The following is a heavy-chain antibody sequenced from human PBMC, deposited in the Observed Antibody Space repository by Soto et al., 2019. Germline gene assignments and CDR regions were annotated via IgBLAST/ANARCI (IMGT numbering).Heavy chain of an antibody. CDR1: GFPFSSYW. Sequence: GGSLRLSCAASGFPFSSYWMHWVRQAPGKGLVWVSRINTEGSSTSYADSVKGRFTISRDNAKNTLYLQMNSLRAEDTTVYYCSRQLYTSGWDWGQGVLVTVSS. J-gene: IGHJ4*02. CDR2: INTEGSST. D-gene: IGHD6-19*01. V-gene: IGHV3-74*01. CDR3: SRQLYTSGWD.